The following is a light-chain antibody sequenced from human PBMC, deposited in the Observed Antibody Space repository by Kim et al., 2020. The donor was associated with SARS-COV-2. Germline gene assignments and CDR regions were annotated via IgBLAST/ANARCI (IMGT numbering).Light chain of an antibody. CDR3: QQTYAFPPT. Sequence: SASVGDRVTITCRASQSIRTYLNWYQQKPGKAPQLLIYGASTLQSGVPSRFSGSGSGTDFALTISSLQPEDFATYYCQQTYAFPPTFGQGTKLEI. CDR2: GAS. CDR1: QSIRTY. J-gene: IGKJ2*01. V-gene: IGKV1-39*01.